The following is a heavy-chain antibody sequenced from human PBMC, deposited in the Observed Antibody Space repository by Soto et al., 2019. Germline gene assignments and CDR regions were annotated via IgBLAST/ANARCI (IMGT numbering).Heavy chain of an antibody. V-gene: IGHV4-31*03. CDR2: IYYSGTT. Sequence: QLQLQESGPGLVKPSQTLSLTCTVSGGSISSGGYYWSWIRQHPGKGLEWIGYIYYSGTTYYNPSLKSRVTISVDTSKNHFSLKLRSVTAADTAVYYCAGHAYVVGNGMDVWGQGTTVIVSS. D-gene: IGHD3-16*01. J-gene: IGHJ6*02. CDR1: GGSISSGGYY. CDR3: AGHAYVVGNGMDV.